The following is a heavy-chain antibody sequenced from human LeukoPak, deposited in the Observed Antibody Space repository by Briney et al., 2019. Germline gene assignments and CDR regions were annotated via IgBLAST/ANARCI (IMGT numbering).Heavy chain of an antibody. CDR2: IYTSGST. CDR3: ARAGELIVPAAAGYNWFDP. V-gene: IGHV4-4*09. Sequence: SETLSLTCTVSGGSISSYYWSWIRQPPGKGPEWIGYIYTSGSTNYNPSLKSRVTISVDTSKNQFSLKLSSVTAADTAVYYCARAGELIVPAAAGYNWFDPWGQGTLVTVSS. CDR1: GGSISSYY. D-gene: IGHD2-2*01. J-gene: IGHJ5*02.